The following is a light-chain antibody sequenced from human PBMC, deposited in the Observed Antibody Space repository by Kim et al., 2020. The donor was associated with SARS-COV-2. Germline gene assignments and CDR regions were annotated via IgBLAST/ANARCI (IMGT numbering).Light chain of an antibody. V-gene: IGLV6-57*03. Sequence: GKTVNTSCPRNSRSIASSTVQWYRQRPGSAPTTVIYEQNRRPSGVPNRFSGSIDTSSNSASLSISGLTTEDEADYYCQSSDDTSVVIGGGTKVTVL. CDR1: SRSIASST. J-gene: IGLJ2*01. CDR2: EQN. CDR3: QSSDDTSVV.